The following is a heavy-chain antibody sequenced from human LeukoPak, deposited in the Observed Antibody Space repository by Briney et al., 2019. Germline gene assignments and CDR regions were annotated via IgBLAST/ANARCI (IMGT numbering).Heavy chain of an antibody. CDR3: ARGRPAANYCYYYYMDV. V-gene: IGHV4-61*01. CDR2: IYYSGST. CDR1: GGSISRGSYY. Sequence: SQTLSLTCIVSGGSISRGSYYWSWIRQPPGKGLEWIGYIYYSGSTNYNPSLKSRVTISVDTSKNQFSLKLSSVTAADTAVYYCARGRPAANYCYYYYMDVWGKGTTVTVSS. D-gene: IGHD2-2*01. J-gene: IGHJ6*03.